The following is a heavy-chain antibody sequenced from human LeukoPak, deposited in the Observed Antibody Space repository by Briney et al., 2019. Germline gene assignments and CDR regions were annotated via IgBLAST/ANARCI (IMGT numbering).Heavy chain of an antibody. V-gene: IGHV1-69*05. CDR3: ARDRYYYDSSGYYDY. CDR2: IIPIFGTA. D-gene: IGHD3-22*01. Sequence: SVKVSCKASGGTFTSYAISWVRQAPGQGLEWMGGIIPIFGTANYAQKFQGRVTITTDESTSTAYMELSSLRSEDTAVYYCARDRYYYDSSGYYDYWGQGTLVTVSS. CDR1: GGTFTSYA. J-gene: IGHJ4*02.